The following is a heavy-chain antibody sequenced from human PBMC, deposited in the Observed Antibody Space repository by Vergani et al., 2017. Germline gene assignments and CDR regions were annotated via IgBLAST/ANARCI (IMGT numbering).Heavy chain of an antibody. CDR2: MNPNSGNT. J-gene: IGHJ5*02. CDR3: ARMYCSSTSCYLWFDP. Sequence: QVQLVQSGAEVKKPGASVKVSCKASGYTFTSYDINWVRQATGQGLEWMGWMNPNSGNTGYAQKFQGRVTMTRNTSISTAYMELSSLRSEDTAVYYCARMYCSSTSCYLWFDPWGQGTLVTVSS. D-gene: IGHD2-2*01. CDR1: GYTFTSYD. V-gene: IGHV1-8*02.